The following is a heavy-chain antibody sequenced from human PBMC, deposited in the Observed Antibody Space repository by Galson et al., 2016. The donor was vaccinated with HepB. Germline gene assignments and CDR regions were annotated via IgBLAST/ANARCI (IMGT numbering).Heavy chain of an antibody. J-gene: IGHJ3*02. V-gene: IGHV4-61*02. D-gene: IGHD6-19*01. CDR1: GGSISSNNHY. Sequence: TLSLTCTVSGGSISSNNHYWSWVRQPAGKGLEWIGRVYLTGGTDYNPSLKSRLTLSVDTSKNKFTLRLRSVTAADTAVYYCARDWVIAVAGTDGLDIWGPGVMVAVSS. CDR3: ARDWVIAVAGTDGLDI. CDR2: VYLTGGT.